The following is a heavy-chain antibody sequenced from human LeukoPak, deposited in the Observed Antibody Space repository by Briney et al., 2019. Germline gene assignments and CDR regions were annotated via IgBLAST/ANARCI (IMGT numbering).Heavy chain of an antibody. CDR2: IWYDGSNK. CDR3: ARDRLKLSYSSTIGDY. CDR1: GFTFSSYG. V-gene: IGHV3-33*01. Sequence: GGTLRLSCAASGFTFSSYGMHWVRQAPGKGLEWGAVIWYDGSNKYYADSVKGRFTISRDNSKNTLYLQMNSLRAEDTAVYYCARDRLKLSYSSTIGDYWGQGPLVTVSS. J-gene: IGHJ4*02. D-gene: IGHD6-13*01.